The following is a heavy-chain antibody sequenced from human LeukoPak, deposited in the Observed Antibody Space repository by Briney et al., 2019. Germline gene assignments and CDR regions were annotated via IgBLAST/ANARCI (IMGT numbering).Heavy chain of an antibody. CDR3: ARDAWGSYGFDY. Sequence: SETLSLTCTVSGGSISSYYWSWIRQPPGKGLEWIGYIYYSGSTNYNPSLKSRVTISVDTSKNQFSLKLSSVTAADTAVYYCARDAWGSYGFDYWGQGTLVTVSP. V-gene: IGHV4-59*01. J-gene: IGHJ4*02. CDR1: GGSISSYY. D-gene: IGHD3-16*01. CDR2: IYYSGST.